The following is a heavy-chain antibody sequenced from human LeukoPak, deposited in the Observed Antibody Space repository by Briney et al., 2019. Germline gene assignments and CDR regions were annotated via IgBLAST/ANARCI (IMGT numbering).Heavy chain of an antibody. Sequence: PGGSLRLSCAAAGFTLSSYNMNWVRQAPGKGLEWVSAISSSSSYIFYADSVRGRFTFSSDNAKNSLFLQMNSLRAEDTALYYCARDRGYSDSSGYYSDAFDIWGQGTMVTVSS. CDR1: GFTLSSYN. CDR2: ISSSSSYI. J-gene: IGHJ3*02. CDR3: ARDRGYSDSSGYYSDAFDI. D-gene: IGHD3-22*01. V-gene: IGHV3-21*01.